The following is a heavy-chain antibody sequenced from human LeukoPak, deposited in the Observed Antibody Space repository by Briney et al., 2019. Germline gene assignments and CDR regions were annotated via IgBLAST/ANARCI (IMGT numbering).Heavy chain of an antibody. Sequence: GALRLSCAASGFNLRTYGTHWVRQAPGKGLEWVALSWYDGSTKYYADSVKGRFSISRDNSKNTVYLQMDGLRAEDTAVYYCARDTTLVTLYYFDSWGQGTLVTVSS. CDR1: GFNLRTYG. CDR2: SWYDGSTK. J-gene: IGHJ4*02. D-gene: IGHD2-21*02. V-gene: IGHV3-33*01. CDR3: ARDTTLVTLYYFDS.